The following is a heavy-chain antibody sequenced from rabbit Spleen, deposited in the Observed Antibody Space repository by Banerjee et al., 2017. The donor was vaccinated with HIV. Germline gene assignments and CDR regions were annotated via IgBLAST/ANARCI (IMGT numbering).Heavy chain of an antibody. CDR2: INNVNGAI. CDR1: GFSFSSTY. Sequence: QEQLEESGGGLVKPEGSLTLTCTASGFSFSSTYMYWVRQAPGKGLEWIAFINNVNGAIYYASWAKGRFTISKTSSTTVTLQMTSLTAADTATYFCVRGGVGGYAIAFNLWGPGTLVTVS. CDR3: VRGGVGGYAIAFNL. V-gene: IGHV1S45*01. D-gene: IGHD6-1*01. J-gene: IGHJ4*01.